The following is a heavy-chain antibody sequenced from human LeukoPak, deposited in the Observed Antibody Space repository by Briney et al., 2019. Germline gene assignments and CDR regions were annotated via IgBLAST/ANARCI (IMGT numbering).Heavy chain of an antibody. J-gene: IGHJ4*02. Sequence: GGSLRLSCAASGFTFSSYWMSWVRQAPGKGLEWVANIKQDGSEKYYVDSVKGRFTISRDNAKNSLYMQMNSLRAEDTAVYYCARDSSTLSITMIVVVITPHFDYWGQGTLVTVSS. CDR3: ARDSSTLSITMIVVVITPHFDY. D-gene: IGHD3-22*01. CDR1: GFTFSSYW. CDR2: IKQDGSEK. V-gene: IGHV3-7*01.